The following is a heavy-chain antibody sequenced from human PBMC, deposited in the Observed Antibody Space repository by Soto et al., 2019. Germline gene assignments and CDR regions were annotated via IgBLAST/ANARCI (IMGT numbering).Heavy chain of an antibody. D-gene: IGHD3-9*01. CDR1: GYTFTSYG. CDR2: ISAYNGNT. J-gene: IGHJ6*03. Sequence: GASVKVSCKASGYTFTSYGISWVRQAPGQGLEWMGWISAYNGNTNYAQKLQGRVTMTTDTSTSTAYMELRSLRSDDTAVYYCARVDEPHSYYYYMDVWGKGTTVTVSS. V-gene: IGHV1-18*01. CDR3: ARVDEPHSYYYYMDV.